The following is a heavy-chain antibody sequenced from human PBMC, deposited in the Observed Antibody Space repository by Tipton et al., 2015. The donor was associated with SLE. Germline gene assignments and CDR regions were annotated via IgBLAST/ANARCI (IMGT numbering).Heavy chain of an antibody. CDR1: GYSISSGYY. D-gene: IGHD6-19*01. CDR2: IYHSGST. Sequence: TLSLTCAVSGYSISSGYYWGWIRQPPGKGLEWIGSIYHSGSTYYNSSLESRVTISVDTSKNHFSLKLNSVTAADTAVYYCARASIAVAENDAFDIWGQGTMVTVSS. V-gene: IGHV4-38-2*01. CDR3: ARASIAVAENDAFDI. J-gene: IGHJ3*02.